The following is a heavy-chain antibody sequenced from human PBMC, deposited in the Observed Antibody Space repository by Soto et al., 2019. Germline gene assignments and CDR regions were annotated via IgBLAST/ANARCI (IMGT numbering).Heavy chain of an antibody. V-gene: IGHV4-34*01. CDR2: INHSGGT. Sequence: PSETLSLTCAVYGGSFSGYYWSWIRQPPGKGLEWIGEINHSGGTNYNPSLKSRVTISVDTSKNQSSLKLSSVTAADTAVYYCARVWGQVVAATYYYYGMDVWGQGTTVTVSS. CDR1: GGSFSGYY. CDR3: ARVWGQVVAATYYYYGMDV. J-gene: IGHJ6*02. D-gene: IGHD2-15*01.